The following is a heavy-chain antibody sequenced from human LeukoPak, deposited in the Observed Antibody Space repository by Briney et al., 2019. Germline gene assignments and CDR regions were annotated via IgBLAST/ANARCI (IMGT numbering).Heavy chain of an antibody. D-gene: IGHD6-13*01. J-gene: IGHJ6*03. CDR2: ISPSGGIT. Sequence: PGGSLRLSCAASGFTFSSHGMNWVRQAPGKGLEWVSGISPSGGITYYTDSVKGRFTISRDNSKNTQSLQMNSLRAEDTAVYYCAKDGVYMSQQLYHYYMDVWGKGTTVTISS. CDR1: GFTFSSHG. CDR3: AKDGVYMSQQLYHYYMDV. V-gene: IGHV3-23*01.